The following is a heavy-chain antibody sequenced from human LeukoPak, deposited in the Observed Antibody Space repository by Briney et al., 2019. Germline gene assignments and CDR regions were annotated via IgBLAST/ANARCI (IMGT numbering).Heavy chain of an antibody. CDR2: IYYSGST. CDR3: ARHRNTAMVNFDY. V-gene: IGHV4-59*08. Sequence: SSETLSLTCTVSGGSISSYYWSWIRQPPGKGLEWIGYIYYSGSTNYNPSLKSRVTISVDTSKNQFSLKLSSVTAADTAVYYCARHRNTAMVNFDYWGQGTLATVSS. J-gene: IGHJ4*02. CDR1: GGSISSYY. D-gene: IGHD5-18*01.